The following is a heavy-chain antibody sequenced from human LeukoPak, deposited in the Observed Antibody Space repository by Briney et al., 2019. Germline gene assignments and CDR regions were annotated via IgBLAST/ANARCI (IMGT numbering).Heavy chain of an antibody. J-gene: IGHJ5*02. V-gene: IGHV3-23*01. D-gene: IGHD2-2*01. Sequence: PGGSLRLSCAASGFAFNFYAMSWVRQAPGKGLQWVSTINANGINTYYADSVRGRFTISRDNSKNTLYLQMNSLRAEDTAVYYCARTGYCSSTSCSAGFDPWGQGTLVTVSS. CDR3: ARTGYCSSTSCSAGFDP. CDR2: INANGINT. CDR1: GFAFNFYA.